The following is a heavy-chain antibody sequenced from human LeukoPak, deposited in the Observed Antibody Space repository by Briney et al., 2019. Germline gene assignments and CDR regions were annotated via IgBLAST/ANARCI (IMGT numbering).Heavy chain of an antibody. CDR1: GFSFSSYG. CDR2: IYSDNT. CDR3: ARRAGAYSHPYDY. D-gene: IGHD4/OR15-4a*01. J-gene: IGHJ4*02. Sequence: GGSLRLSCAGSGFSFSSYGMHWVRQAPGKGLEWVSFIYSDNTHYSDSVRGRFTISRDNSKNTLYLQMNSLRAEDTAVYYCARRAGAYSHPYDYWGQGTLVTVSS. V-gene: IGHV3-NL1*01.